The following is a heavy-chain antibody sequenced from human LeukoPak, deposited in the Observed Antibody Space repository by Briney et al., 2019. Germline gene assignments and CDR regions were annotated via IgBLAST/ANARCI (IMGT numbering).Heavy chain of an antibody. Sequence: SETLSLTCAVYGGSFSGYYWSWIRQHPGKGLEWIGYIYYSGSTYYNPSLKSRVTISVDTSKNQFSLKLSSVTAADTAVYYCARRAGDAFDIWGQGTMVTVSS. J-gene: IGHJ3*02. CDR3: ARRAGDAFDI. CDR1: GGSFSGYY. V-gene: IGHV4-31*11. CDR2: IYYSGST.